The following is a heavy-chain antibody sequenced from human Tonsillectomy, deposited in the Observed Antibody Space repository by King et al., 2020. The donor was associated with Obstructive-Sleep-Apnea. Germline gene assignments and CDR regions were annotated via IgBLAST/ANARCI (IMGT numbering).Heavy chain of an antibody. J-gene: IGHJ3*02. V-gene: IGHV4-34*01. D-gene: IGHD2-2*01. CDR2: INHSGST. CDR3: ASGGYCSSTSCYLDAFDI. CDR1: VGSFSGYY. Sequence: VQLQQWGAGLLKPSETLSLTCAVYVGSFSGYYWSWIRQPPGKGLEWIGEINHSGSTNYNPSLKSRVTISVDTSKNQFSLKLSSVPAADTAVYYCASGGYCSSTSCYLDAFDIWGQGTMVTVSS.